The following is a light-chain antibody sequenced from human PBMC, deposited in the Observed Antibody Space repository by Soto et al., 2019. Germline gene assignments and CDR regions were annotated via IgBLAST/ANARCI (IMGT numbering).Light chain of an antibody. V-gene: IGKV3-11*01. Sequence: EIVLTQSPGTLSLSPGERATLSCRASQSVSIDLAWFQQKPGQAPRLLIYDAVNRANGIPARFSGSGSGTDFSVTISRLESEHFTVYSCQQCNNWPLTFGGGKKGESK. J-gene: IGKJ4*01. CDR2: DAV. CDR3: QQCNNWPLT. CDR1: QSVSID.